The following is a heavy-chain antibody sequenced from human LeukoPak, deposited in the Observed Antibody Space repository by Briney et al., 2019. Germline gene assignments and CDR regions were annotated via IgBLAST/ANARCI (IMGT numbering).Heavy chain of an antibody. CDR2: IYYTGST. Sequence: PSETLSLTCTVSGGSISNYYWSWIRQPPGKGLEWIGYIYYTGSTNYNPSLTSRVNISVDTSKNQFSLNLTSVTAADTAVYYCTISDDSGNYYGKYFQHWGQGALVTVSS. CDR3: TISDDSGNYYGKYFQH. V-gene: IGHV4-59*01. CDR1: GGSISNYY. D-gene: IGHD1-26*01. J-gene: IGHJ1*01.